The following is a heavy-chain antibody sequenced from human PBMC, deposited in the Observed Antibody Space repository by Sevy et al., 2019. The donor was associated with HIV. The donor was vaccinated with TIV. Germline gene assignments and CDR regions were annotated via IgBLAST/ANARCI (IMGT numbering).Heavy chain of an antibody. J-gene: IGHJ4*02. CDR2: ISSNGGST. CDR1: GFTFSSYA. CDR3: VKGGYSSGWYGDY. Sequence: GGSLRLSCSASGFTFSSYAMHWVRQAPGKGLEYVSAISSNGGSTYYADSVKGRFTISRDNSKNTLYLQMGSLRAEDTGVYYCVKGGYSSGWYGDYWGQGTLVTVSS. V-gene: IGHV3-64D*06. D-gene: IGHD6-19*01.